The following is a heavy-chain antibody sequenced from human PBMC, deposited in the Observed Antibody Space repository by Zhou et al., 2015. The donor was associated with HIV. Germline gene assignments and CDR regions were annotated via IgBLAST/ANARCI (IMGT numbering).Heavy chain of an antibody. V-gene: IGHV1-58*01. D-gene: IGHD3-10*01. Sequence: QMRLVQSGPEVKKPGTSVKVSCKASGFTFTNSAVQWVRQARGQRLEWIGWIVAGSANTNYAQKFQDRVTITRDMSTSTAYMELSGLRSEDTAVYYCATGEITLVQGVIMGDFFDFWGQGSVVIVSS. CDR1: GFTFTNSA. CDR3: ATGEITLVQGVIMGDFFDF. J-gene: IGHJ4*02. CDR2: IVAGSANT.